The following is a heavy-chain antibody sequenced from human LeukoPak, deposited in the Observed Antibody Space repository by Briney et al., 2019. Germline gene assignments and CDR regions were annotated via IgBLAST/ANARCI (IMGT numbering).Heavy chain of an antibody. CDR2: INPSGSST. CDR3: GRGIQSFDP. V-gene: IGHV1-2*06. CDR1: GYTFTSYY. Sequence: GASVKVSCKASGYTFTSYYMHWVRQAPGQGLEWMGLINPSGSSTNYAQKFQDRVTMTRDTSMSAAYMEISRLTYDDTAVYYCGRGIQSFDPWGQGTLVTVSS. J-gene: IGHJ5*02.